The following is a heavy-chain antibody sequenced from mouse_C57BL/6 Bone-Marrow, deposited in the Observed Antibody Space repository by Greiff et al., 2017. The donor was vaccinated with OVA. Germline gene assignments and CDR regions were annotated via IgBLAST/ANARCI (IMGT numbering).Heavy chain of an antibody. D-gene: IGHD2-5*01. CDR2: IYPGNSDT. CDR1: GYTFTSYW. J-gene: IGHJ3*01. CDR3: FYSNYDWFAY. V-gene: IGHV1-5*01. Sequence: EVQLQQSGTVLARPGASVKMSCKTSGYTFTSYWMHWVKQRPGQGLEWIGAIYPGNSDTSYNQKFKGKAKLSAVTSASTAYMELSSLTSKDSAVYYCFYSNYDWFAYWGQGTLVTVSA.